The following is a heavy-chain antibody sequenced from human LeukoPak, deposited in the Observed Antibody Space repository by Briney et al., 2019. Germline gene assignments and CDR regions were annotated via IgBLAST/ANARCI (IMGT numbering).Heavy chain of an antibody. V-gene: IGHV1-8*01. D-gene: IGHD3-22*01. Sequence: ASVKVSCKASGYTFTSYDINWVRQATGQGLEWMGWMSPNSGNTGYAQKFQGRVTMTRNTSISTAYMELSSLRSEDTAVYYCARAPVVGSGYYYDYWGQGTLVTVSS. CDR3: ARAPVVGSGYYYDY. CDR1: GYTFTSYD. J-gene: IGHJ4*02. CDR2: MSPNSGNT.